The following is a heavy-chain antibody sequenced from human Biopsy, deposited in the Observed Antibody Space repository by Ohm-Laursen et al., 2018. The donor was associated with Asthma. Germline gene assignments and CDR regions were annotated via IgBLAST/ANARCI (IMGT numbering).Heavy chain of an antibody. CDR3: ARKAGSCISRTCYSLDF. J-gene: IGHJ4*02. D-gene: IGHD2-2*01. V-gene: IGHV1-69*13. CDR1: GGTFNTYV. Sequence: VKISCKSLGGTFNTYVIGWGRQAPGQGLEWMGGINSVFGTTTYPQKFQDRVTITADDSTSTVYMELSSLKSEDTAGYYCARKAGSCISRTCYSLDFWGQGTLVTVSS. CDR2: INSVFGTT.